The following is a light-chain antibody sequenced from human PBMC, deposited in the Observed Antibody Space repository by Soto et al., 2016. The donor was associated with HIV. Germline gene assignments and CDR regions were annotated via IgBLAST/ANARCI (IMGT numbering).Light chain of an antibody. J-gene: IGKJ1*01. V-gene: IGKV1-5*03. Sequence: DIQMTQSPSTLSASVGDRVTITCRASQSISSWLAWYRQKPGKAPKLLIYKASSLESGVPSRFSGSGSGTEFTLTISSLQPDDFATYYCLQLNNFPRTFGQGTKVEIQ. CDR2: KAS. CDR3: LQLNNFPRT. CDR1: QSISSW.